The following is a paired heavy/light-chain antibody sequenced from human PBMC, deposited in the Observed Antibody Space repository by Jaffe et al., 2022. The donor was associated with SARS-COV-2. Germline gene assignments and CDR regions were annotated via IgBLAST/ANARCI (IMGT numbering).Heavy chain of an antibody. V-gene: IGHV4-59*01. CDR3: ARTYGDFGPDTFDI. CDR2: INNSGDI. J-gene: IGHJ3*02. CDR1: GGSITDYY. D-gene: IGHD4-17*01. Sequence: QVHLQESGPGLVKPSETLSLTCTVSGGSITDYYWSWIRQSPGKGLEWLGYINNSGDIDYHPSLKSRVTISLDTSENQFSLKLTSVTAADTAVYYCARTYGDFGPDTFDIWGQGTKVTVSS.
Light chain of an antibody. CDR1: GGEVGSFNL. V-gene: IGLV2-23*02. J-gene: IGLJ1*01. Sequence: QSALTQPASVSGSPGQSITISCTGTGGEVGSFNLVSWYQQHPGKAPKVIIYETNKRPSGVSNRFSNSNSGYTASLTISGLQAEDEADYHCCLYAGSTTFVCGSGTRVTV. CDR3: CLYAGSTTFV. CDR2: ETN.